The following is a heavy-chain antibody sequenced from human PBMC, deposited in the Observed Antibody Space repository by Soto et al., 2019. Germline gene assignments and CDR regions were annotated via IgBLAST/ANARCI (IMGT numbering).Heavy chain of an antibody. CDR1: GYTFTHYY. J-gene: IGHJ4*02. D-gene: IGHD2-8*01. CDR2: IKPSGGST. Sequence: QVQLVQSGAEVKKPGASVKVSCKASGYTFTHYYIHWVRQAPGQGLEWMGMIKPSGGSTDYAQKCQGRVTMTTDTSTTTVYMELSSLRSDATAVSYCARPPFPGCINGVCYPCDHWGQGTLVTVSS. CDR3: ARPPFPGCINGVCYPCDH. V-gene: IGHV1-46*01.